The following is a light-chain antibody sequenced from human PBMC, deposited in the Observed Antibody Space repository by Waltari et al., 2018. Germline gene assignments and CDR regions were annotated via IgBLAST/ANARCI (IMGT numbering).Light chain of an antibody. CDR2: EVS. J-gene: IGLJ2*01. CDR3: SSYTSSSTRV. V-gene: IGLV2-14*01. Sequence: QSALTQPASVSGSPGQSITIPCTGTSSDVAGYNYVSWYQQHPGKAPKLMIYEVSNRPSGVSNRFSGSKSGNTASLTISGLQAEDEADYYCSSYTSSSTRVFGGGTKLTVL. CDR1: SSDVAGYNY.